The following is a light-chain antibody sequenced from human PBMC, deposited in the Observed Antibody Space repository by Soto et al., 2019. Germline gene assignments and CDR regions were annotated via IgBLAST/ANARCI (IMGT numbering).Light chain of an antibody. J-gene: IGKJ5*01. CDR2: GPS. V-gene: IGKV3-15*01. Sequence: EIVMTQSPATLSVSPGERVTLSCRASESISSKLAWYQQQPGQAPSLLMYGPSTRATDIPARFSGSGSGTEFTLTISSLQSEDFAVYYWQQYNTWSSITVGQGTRLEIK. CDR1: ESISSK. CDR3: QQYNTWSSIT.